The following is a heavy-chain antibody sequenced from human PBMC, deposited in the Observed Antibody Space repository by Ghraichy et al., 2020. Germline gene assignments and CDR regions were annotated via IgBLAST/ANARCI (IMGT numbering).Heavy chain of an antibody. Sequence: GGSLRLSCAASGFTVSSNYMNWVRQAPGKGLEWVSVIYSGGSTYYAESVEGRFTISRDNSKNTLYLQMNSLRAEDTAVYYCARGDYYETGGYYPFDYWGQGTLVTVSS. V-gene: IGHV3-53*01. D-gene: IGHD3-22*01. J-gene: IGHJ4*02. CDR3: ARGDYYETGGYYPFDY. CDR2: IYSGGST. CDR1: GFTVSSNY.